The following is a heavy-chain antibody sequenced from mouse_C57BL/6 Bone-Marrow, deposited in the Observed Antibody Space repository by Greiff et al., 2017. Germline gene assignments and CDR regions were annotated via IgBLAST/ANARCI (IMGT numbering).Heavy chain of an antibody. CDR3: ASSRGQLRLHVSWFAY. Sequence: EVQLQPSGAQLVKPGASVKLSCTASGFNINDYYMHWVKQRTEQGLEWIGRIDPEDGRTKYAPKFQAKAPMTADTSSNTPYLQLSSLTYEDTAVYYCASSRGQLRLHVSWFAYWGQGTLVTVAA. CDR2: IDPEDGRT. CDR1: GFNINDYY. J-gene: IGHJ3*01. V-gene: IGHV14-2*01. D-gene: IGHD3-2*02.